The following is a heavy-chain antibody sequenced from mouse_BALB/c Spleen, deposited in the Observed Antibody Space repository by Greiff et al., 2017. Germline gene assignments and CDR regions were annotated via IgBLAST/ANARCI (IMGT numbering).Heavy chain of an antibody. CDR2: IRNKANGYTT. V-gene: IGHV7-3*02. Sequence: EVMLVESGGGLVQPGGSLRLSCATSGFTFTDYYMSWVRQPPGKALEWLGFIRNKANGYTTEYSASVKGRFTISRDNSQSILYLQMNTLRAEDSATYYCARAYYGNYVFAYWGQGTLVTVSA. CDR3: ARAYYGNYVFAY. J-gene: IGHJ3*01. CDR1: GFTFTDYY. D-gene: IGHD2-10*01.